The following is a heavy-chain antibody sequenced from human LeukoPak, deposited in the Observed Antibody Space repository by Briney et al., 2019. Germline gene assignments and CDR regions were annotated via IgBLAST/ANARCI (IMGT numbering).Heavy chain of an antibody. Sequence: SQTLSLTCAISGDSVSSNSAAWNWIRQSPSRGLEWLGRTYYRSKWYNDYAVSVKSRITINPDTSKNQFSLQLNSVTPEDTAVYYCARDRRSCSGGSCYAFDYWGQGTLVTVSS. CDR2: TYYRSKWYN. V-gene: IGHV6-1*01. CDR1: GDSVSSNSAA. D-gene: IGHD2-15*01. J-gene: IGHJ4*02. CDR3: ARDRRSCSGGSCYAFDY.